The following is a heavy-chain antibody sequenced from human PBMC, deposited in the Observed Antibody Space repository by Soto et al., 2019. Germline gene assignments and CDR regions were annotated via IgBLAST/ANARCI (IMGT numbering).Heavy chain of an antibody. V-gene: IGHV1-69*08. CDR2: IIPFHGVT. CDR1: GGTFSHYT. D-gene: IGHD5-18*01. Sequence: QVQLVQSGAEVKKPGSSVKVACKASGGTFSHYTINWVRQAPGQGLEWMGRIIPFHGVTNYAQKFQASATITAYKSTSTAYMELSGLRFEDTAMYYCTIDSEITVSTWILGGFWDRGTLVTVSA. CDR3: TIDSEITVSTWILGGF. J-gene: IGHJ4*01.